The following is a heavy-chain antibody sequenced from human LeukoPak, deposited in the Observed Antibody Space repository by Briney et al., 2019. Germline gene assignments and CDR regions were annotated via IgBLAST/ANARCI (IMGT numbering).Heavy chain of an antibody. J-gene: IGHJ4*02. D-gene: IGHD6-13*01. V-gene: IGHV1-2*02. CDR3: AREEVIAAAGPTLDY. Sequence: ASVKVSCKASGYTFTDYYMHWVRQAPGQGLEWMGWINPNSGGTNYAQKFQGRVTMIRDTSISTAYMELSRLRSDDTAVFYCAREEVIAAAGPTLDYWGQGALVTVSS. CDR1: GYTFTDYY. CDR2: INPNSGGT.